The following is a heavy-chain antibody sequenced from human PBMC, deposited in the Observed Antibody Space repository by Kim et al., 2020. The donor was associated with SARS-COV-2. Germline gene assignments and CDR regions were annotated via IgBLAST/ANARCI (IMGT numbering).Heavy chain of an antibody. CDR1: GFTFSSYS. CDR2: ISSSSSYI. Sequence: GGSLRLSCAASGFTFSSYSMNWVRQAPGKGLEWVSSISSSSSYIYYADSVKGRFTISRDNAKNSLYLQMNSLRAEDTAVYYCARDRGLPRISYYYYGMDVWGQGTTVTVSS. CDR3: ARDRGLPRISYYYYGMDV. D-gene: IGHD4-17*01. J-gene: IGHJ6*02. V-gene: IGHV3-21*01.